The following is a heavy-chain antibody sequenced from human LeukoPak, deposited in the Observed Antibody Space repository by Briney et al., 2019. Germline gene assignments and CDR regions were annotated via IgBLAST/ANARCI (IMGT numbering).Heavy chain of an antibody. CDR1: GFTFRSFA. V-gene: IGHV3-23*01. D-gene: IGHD2-2*01. Sequence: PGGSLRLSCAASGFTFRSFAMTWVRQAPGKGLEWVSTISGSGDSTYYADSVKGRFTISRDNSKNTLYLQMNSLRAEDTAVYYWEKGSIVVVPAAFYYFDYWGQGTLVTVSS. J-gene: IGHJ4*02. CDR3: EKGSIVVVPAAFYYFDY. CDR2: ISGSGDST.